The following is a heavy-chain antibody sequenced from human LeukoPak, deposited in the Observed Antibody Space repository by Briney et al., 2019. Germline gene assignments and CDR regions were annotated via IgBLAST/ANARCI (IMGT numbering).Heavy chain of an antibody. CDR2: IYYSGTT. CDR1: GGSISSYY. D-gene: IGHD6-13*01. J-gene: IGHJ4*02. Sequence: SETLSLTCTVSGGSISSYYWSWIRQPPGKGLGWIGYIYYSGTTNYNPSLRSRVTISVDTSKNQFSLKLSSVTAADTAVYYCARGVYIAAAQYGYWGQGTLVTVSS. CDR3: ARGVYIAAAQYGY. V-gene: IGHV4-59*01.